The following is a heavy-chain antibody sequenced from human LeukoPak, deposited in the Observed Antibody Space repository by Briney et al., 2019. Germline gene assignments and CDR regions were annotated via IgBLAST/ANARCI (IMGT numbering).Heavy chain of an antibody. D-gene: IGHD5-24*01. CDR2: ISSNGGST. CDR1: GFTLSSYE. CDR3: VKERDGYNYYFDY. V-gene: IGHV3-64*05. Sequence: GGSLRLSCAASGFTLSSYEMNWVRQAPGKGLEYVSGISSNGGSTDYADSVKGRFTISRDNSKNTLYFQMSSLRAEDTAVYYCVKERDGYNYYFDYWGQGTLVTVSS. J-gene: IGHJ4*02.